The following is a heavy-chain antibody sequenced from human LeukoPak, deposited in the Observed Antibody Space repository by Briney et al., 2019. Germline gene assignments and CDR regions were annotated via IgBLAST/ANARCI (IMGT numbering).Heavy chain of an antibody. J-gene: IGHJ4*01. D-gene: IGHD5-12*01. Sequence: QPGGSLRLSCAASGFTLSNYHMNWVRQAPGKGLEWVSYISRSTTTIYYADSVRGRFSISRDNAHKSLYLQMNSLTAEDTAVYYCARDLVAVPTSPNYFDYWGHGTLVTVSS. CDR1: GFTLSNYH. CDR2: ISRSTTTI. V-gene: IGHV3-48*01. CDR3: ARDLVAVPTSPNYFDY.